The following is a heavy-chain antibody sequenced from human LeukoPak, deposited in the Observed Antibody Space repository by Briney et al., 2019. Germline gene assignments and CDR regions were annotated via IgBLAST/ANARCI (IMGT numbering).Heavy chain of an antibody. CDR2: ISWNSGSI. CDR1: GFTFDDYA. V-gene: IGHV3-9*01. Sequence: GRSLRLSCAASGFTFDDYAMHWVRHAPGKGLEWVSGISWNSGSIGYADSVKGRFTISRDNAKNSLYLQMNSLRAEDTALYYCAKLGYGSGWYEGWFDPWGQGTLVTVSS. D-gene: IGHD6-19*01. CDR3: AKLGYGSGWYEGWFDP. J-gene: IGHJ5*02.